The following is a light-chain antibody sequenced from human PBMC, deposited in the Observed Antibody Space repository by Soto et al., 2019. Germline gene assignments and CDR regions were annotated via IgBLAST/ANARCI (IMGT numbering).Light chain of an antibody. J-gene: IGLJ1*01. CDR3: SSYTSSSTYYV. CDR1: NSDVGTFYF. V-gene: IGLV2-11*01. Sequence: QSVLTQPRSVSGSPGQSVTISCTGTNSDVGTFYFVSWYQQYPDKGPKLIIYDVTERPSGVPDRFSGSKSGNTASLTISGLQAEDEADYYCSSYTSSSTYYVFGTGTKVTVL. CDR2: DVT.